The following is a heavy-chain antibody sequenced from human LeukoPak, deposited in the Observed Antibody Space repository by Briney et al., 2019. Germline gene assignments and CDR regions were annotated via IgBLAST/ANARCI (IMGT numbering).Heavy chain of an antibody. J-gene: IGHJ5*02. CDR3: AKTGYTSGWYETRGNWFDP. D-gene: IGHD6-19*01. CDR2: ISAYNGNT. Sequence: GASVKVSCKXSGYTFTSYGISWVRQPPGQGLEWMGWISAYNGNTNYSQKLQGRVTMTTDTSTSTAYMELRSLRSDDTAVYYCAKTGYTSGWYETRGNWFDPWGQGTLVTVSS. CDR1: GYTFTSYG. V-gene: IGHV1-18*04.